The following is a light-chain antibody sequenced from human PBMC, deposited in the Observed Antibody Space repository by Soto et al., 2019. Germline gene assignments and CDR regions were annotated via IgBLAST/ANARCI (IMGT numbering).Light chain of an antibody. Sequence: DIQMTPSPSSLSASVGDRVTITCQASQDITNLLNWYQQKPGKAPKLLIYDASRLQTGVPSRFSGSGSGTDFSFTSSSLQPEDIATYYCQQFDDVPYSFGQGTKVAIK. CDR1: QDITNL. CDR3: QQFDDVPYS. CDR2: DAS. V-gene: IGKV1-33*01. J-gene: IGKJ2*03.